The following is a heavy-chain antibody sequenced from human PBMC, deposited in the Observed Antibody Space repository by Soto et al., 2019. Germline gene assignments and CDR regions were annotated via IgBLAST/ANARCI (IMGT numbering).Heavy chain of an antibody. CDR3: ARDILTGYPENAFDI. D-gene: IGHD3-9*01. J-gene: IGHJ3*02. Sequence: GGSLRLSCAASGFTFSSYSMNWVRQAPGKGLEWVSSISSSSSYIYYADSVKGRFTISRDNAKNSLYLQMNSLRAEDTAVYYCARDILTGYPENAFDIWGQGTMVTVSS. CDR2: ISSSSSYI. V-gene: IGHV3-21*01. CDR1: GFTFSSYS.